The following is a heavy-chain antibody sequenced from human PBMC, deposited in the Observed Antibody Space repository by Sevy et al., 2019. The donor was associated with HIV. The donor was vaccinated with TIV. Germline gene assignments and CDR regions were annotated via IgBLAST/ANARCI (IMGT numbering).Heavy chain of an antibody. CDR3: VRVGIETAFYGMDV. J-gene: IGHJ6*02. V-gene: IGHV3-48*03. CDR1: GFTFSSYE. CDR2: IGSLGSPI. Sequence: GGSLRLSCAVSGFTFSSYEMNWVRQAPGKGLEWVSYIGSLGSPINYADSVKGRITISRDNAKNSLYLQMNSLRAEDTAVYYCVRVGIETAFYGMDVWGQGTTVPVSS.